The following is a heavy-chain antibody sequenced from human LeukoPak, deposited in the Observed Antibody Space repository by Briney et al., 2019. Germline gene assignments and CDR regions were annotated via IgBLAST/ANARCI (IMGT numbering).Heavy chain of an antibody. V-gene: IGHV3-9*01. CDR3: ARAQLNWFDP. J-gene: IGHJ5*02. Sequence: GGSLRLSCAASGFRFDDYAMHWVRQAPGKGLEWVSGINWNSGNMGYADSVKGRFTISRDNAKNSLYLQMNSLRAEDTAVYYCARAQLNWFDPWGQGTLVTVSS. CDR1: GFRFDDYA. D-gene: IGHD1-1*01. CDR2: INWNSGNM.